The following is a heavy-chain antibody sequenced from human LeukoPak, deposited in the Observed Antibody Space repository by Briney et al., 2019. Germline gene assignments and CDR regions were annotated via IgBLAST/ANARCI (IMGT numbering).Heavy chain of an antibody. CDR3: TRDPFSSGWSDS. J-gene: IGHJ4*02. CDR1: GYSISRGFY. D-gene: IGHD6-19*01. CDR2: IYHIGSV. Sequence: PSETLSLTCEVSGYSISRGFYLDWIPHTPGKGLEWIGSIYHIGSVFYNPSLKSRVNISVDTSKNQFSLNLISVTAADTALYFCTRDPFSSGWSDSWGPGILVTVAS. V-gene: IGHV4-38-2*02.